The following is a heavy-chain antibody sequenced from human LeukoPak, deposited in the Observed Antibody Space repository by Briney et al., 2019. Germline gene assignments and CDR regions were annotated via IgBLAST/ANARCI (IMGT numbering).Heavy chain of an antibody. CDR2: IYWDDDK. CDR1: GLSRRTSGVG. V-gene: IGHV2-5*02. J-gene: IGHJ4*02. Sequence: SGPTLLKPTQTLTLTYTFSGLSRRTSGVGGGWIRQPPGKALEWLPLIYWDDDKRYIPSLKSRLAITEDTSKNQVVLTMTNMDPVDTATYYCAHRPPPGYSFGSYYFDYWGQGTLVTVSS. D-gene: IGHD5-18*01. CDR3: AHRPPPGYSFGSYYFDY.